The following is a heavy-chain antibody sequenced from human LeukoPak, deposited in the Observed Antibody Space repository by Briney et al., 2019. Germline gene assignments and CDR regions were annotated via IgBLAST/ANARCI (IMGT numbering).Heavy chain of an antibody. CDR2: ISSSSYI. CDR3: ARGYGGNSVNFGY. V-gene: IGHV3-21*04. Sequence: GGSLRLSCAASGFTFSSYSMNWVRQAPGKGLEWVSSISSSSYIYYADSVKGRFTISRDNAKNSLYLQMNSLRAEDTAVYYCARGYGGNSVNFGYWGQGTLVTVSS. CDR1: GFTFSSYS. J-gene: IGHJ4*02. D-gene: IGHD4-23*01.